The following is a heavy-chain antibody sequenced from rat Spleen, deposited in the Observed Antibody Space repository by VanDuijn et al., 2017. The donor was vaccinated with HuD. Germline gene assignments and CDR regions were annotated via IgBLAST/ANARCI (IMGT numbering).Heavy chain of an antibody. CDR3: ARHVSSYKGYYWYFDF. CDR2: ISYDGSST. V-gene: IGHV5-7*01. CDR1: GFTFSDYN. J-gene: IGHJ1*01. D-gene: IGHD1-2*01. Sequence: EVQLVESGGGLVQPGRSLKLSCAASGFTFSDYNMAWVRQAPKKGLEWVATISYDGSSTYYRDSVKGRFTISRDNAKSTLYLQMDSLRSEDTATYYCARHVSSYKGYYWYFDFWGPGTMVTVSS.